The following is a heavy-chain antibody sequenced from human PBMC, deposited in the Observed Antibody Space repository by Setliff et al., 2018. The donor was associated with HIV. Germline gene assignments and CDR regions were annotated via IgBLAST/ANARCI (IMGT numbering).Heavy chain of an antibody. Sequence: ASVKVSCKASGYSFTSYTIHWVRQAPGQRLEWMGWINAGNGNTKYSQKLQDRVTMTTETSTSTAYMELRSLRSDDTAVYYCARRNPATYYYDSSGQSDAFDIWGQGTMVTVSS. V-gene: IGHV1-3*01. J-gene: IGHJ3*02. CDR1: GYSFTSYT. CDR2: INAGNGNT. D-gene: IGHD3-22*01. CDR3: ARRNPATYYYDSSGQSDAFDI.